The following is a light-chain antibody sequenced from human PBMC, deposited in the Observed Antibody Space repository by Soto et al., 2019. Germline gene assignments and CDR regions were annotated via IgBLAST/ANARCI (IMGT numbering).Light chain of an antibody. V-gene: IGLV1-40*01. CDR3: QSYDSSLGGWVV. CDR1: SSNIGAGYD. J-gene: IGLJ2*01. CDR2: GNS. Sequence: QSVLTQPPSVSGAPGQRVTISCTGSSSNIGAGYDVHWYQQLPGTAPKLLIYGNSNRPSGVPDRVSGSKSGTSASLAITGLQAEDEADYECQSYDSSLGGWVVFGGGTKVTVL.